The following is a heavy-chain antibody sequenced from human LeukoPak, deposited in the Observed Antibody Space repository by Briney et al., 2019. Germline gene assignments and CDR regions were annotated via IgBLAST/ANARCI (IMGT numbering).Heavy chain of an antibody. J-gene: IGHJ3*02. V-gene: IGHV3-23*01. CDR3: ARDPELRFLEEGAFDI. CDR1: GFTFSTYA. CDR2: ISGSGSST. D-gene: IGHD3-3*01. Sequence: QPGGSLRLSCAASGFTFSTYAMSWVRQAPGKGLEWVSVISGSGSSTYYADSVKGRFTISRDNAKNSLYLQMNSLRAEDTAVYYCARDPELRFLEEGAFDIWGQGTMVTVSS.